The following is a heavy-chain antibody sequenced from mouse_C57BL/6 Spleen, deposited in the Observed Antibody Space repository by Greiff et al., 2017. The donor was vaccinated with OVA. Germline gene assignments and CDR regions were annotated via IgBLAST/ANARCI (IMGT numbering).Heavy chain of an antibody. D-gene: IGHD1-1*01. Sequence: VHLVESGPELVKPGASVKISCKASGYSFTSYYIHWVKQRPGQGLEWIGWIYPGSGNTKYNEKFKGKATLTADTSSSTAYMQLSSLTSEDSAVYYCARLLYAMDYWGQGTSVTVSS. CDR1: GYSFTSYY. V-gene: IGHV1-66*01. CDR2: IYPGSGNT. J-gene: IGHJ4*01. CDR3: ARLLYAMDY.